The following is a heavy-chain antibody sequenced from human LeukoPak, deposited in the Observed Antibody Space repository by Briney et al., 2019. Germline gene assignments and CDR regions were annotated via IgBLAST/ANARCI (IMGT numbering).Heavy chain of an antibody. CDR3: ARLGLGGSYSPFDY. CDR1: GGSISSYY. V-gene: IGHV4-59*08. CDR2: IYYSGST. Sequence: SETLSLTCTVSGGSISSYYWSWIRQPPGKGLEWIGYIYYSGSTNYNPSLKSRVTISVDTSKNQFSLKLSSVTAADTAVYYCARLGLGGSYSPFDYWGQGTPVTVSS. D-gene: IGHD1-26*01. J-gene: IGHJ4*02.